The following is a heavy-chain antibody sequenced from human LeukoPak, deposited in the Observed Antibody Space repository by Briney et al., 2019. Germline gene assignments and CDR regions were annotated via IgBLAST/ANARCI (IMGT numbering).Heavy chain of an antibody. Sequence: GGSLRLSCSASGFTFSSYAMHWVRQAPGKGLEYVSAISSNGGSTYYADSVKGRFSISRDSSKNTLYLQMSSLRAEDTAVYYCVKDARLSLTGYHINYFDYWGQGTLVTVSS. V-gene: IGHV3-64D*06. D-gene: IGHD3-9*01. CDR2: ISSNGGST. J-gene: IGHJ4*02. CDR1: GFTFSSYA. CDR3: VKDARLSLTGYHINYFDY.